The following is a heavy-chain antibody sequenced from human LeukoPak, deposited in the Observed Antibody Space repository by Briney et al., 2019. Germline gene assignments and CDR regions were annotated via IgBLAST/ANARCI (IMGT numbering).Heavy chain of an antibody. CDR1: GGSIHSY. D-gene: IGHD3-10*01. CDR2: ISCSGTI. J-gene: IGHJ5*02. Sequence: SETLSLTCTVSGGSIHSYWSWIRQPAGKGWEWIGRISCSGTITYNPALQSRLTISIDTSKNQFSLKLMSVTAADTAVYYCARDSGTTGEVKFDPWGQGTLVTVSS. CDR3: ARDSGTTGEVKFDP. V-gene: IGHV4-4*07.